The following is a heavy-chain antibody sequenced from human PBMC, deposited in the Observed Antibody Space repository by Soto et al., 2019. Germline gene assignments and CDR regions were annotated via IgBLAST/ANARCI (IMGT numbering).Heavy chain of an antibody. J-gene: IGHJ4*02. D-gene: IGHD3-9*01. CDR3: AHKSGDLLTGHYYFDY. V-gene: IGHV2-5*02. CDR2: ISWDGEK. Sequence: QITLKESGPTLVKPTQTLTLTCTFSGFSLNTRGVGVGWIRQPPGKALEWLALISWDGEKRYRPSLKSRLTNTKDTSENQGVLNITNLDPVDTTPYFCAHKSGDLLTGHYYFDYWGQGTLVTVSS. CDR1: GFSLNTRGVG.